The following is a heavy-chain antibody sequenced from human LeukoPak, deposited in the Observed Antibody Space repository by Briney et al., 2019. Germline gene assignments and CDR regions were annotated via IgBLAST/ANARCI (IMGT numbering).Heavy chain of an antibody. CDR2: IYYSGST. CDR3: ARGPAVTTYYFDY. V-gene: IGHV4-59*01. D-gene: IGHD4-17*01. J-gene: IGHJ4*02. CDR1: GGSISSYY. Sequence: PSQTLSLTCTVSGGSISSYYWSWIRQPPGKGLEWIGYIYYSGSTNYNPSLKSRVTISVDTSKNQFSLKLSSVTAADTAVYYCARGPAVTTYYFDYWGQGTLVTVSS.